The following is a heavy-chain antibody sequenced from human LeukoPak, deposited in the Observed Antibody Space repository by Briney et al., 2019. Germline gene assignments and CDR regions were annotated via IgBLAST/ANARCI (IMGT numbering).Heavy chain of an antibody. CDR3: AREAYSGYSYYFDY. CDR1: GFTFSSYW. V-gene: IGHV3-7*01. Sequence: GGSLRLSCAASGFTFSSYWMSWVRQAPGKGLEWVANIKQDGSEKYYVDSVKGRFTISRDNAKNSLYLQMNSLRAEDTAVYYCAREAYSGYSYYFDYWGQGTLVTVSS. D-gene: IGHD5-12*01. CDR2: IKQDGSEK. J-gene: IGHJ4*02.